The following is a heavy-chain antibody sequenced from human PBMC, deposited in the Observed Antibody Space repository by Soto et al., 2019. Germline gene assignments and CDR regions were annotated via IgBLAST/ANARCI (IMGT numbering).Heavy chain of an antibody. J-gene: IGHJ4*02. CDR1: GFTFSSYG. V-gene: IGHV3-33*01. D-gene: IGHD6-13*01. CDR2: IWYDGSNK. CDR3: ARAYSNELGYFDY. Sequence: GGSLRLSCSASGFTFSSYGMHWVRQAPGKGLEWVAVIWYDGSNKYYADSMKGRFTISRDNSKNTLYLQMNSLRAEDTAVYYCARAYSNELGYFDYWGQGTLVTVSS.